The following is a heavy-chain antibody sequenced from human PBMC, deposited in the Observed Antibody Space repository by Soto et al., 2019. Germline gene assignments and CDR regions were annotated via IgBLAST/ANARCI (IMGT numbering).Heavy chain of an antibody. CDR2: VIHIFDTA. Sequence: SVKVSCKASGGTFSSYAISWVRKAPGQGLEWMGGVIHIFDTAKYAQKFQGRVRSTADKSTNTAYMELSSLRSEDTAVYYCARDPGRSATKLRVMQVADGDYYNMYVWGQGTTVTVSS. D-gene: IGHD2-2*01. J-gene: IGHJ6*02. CDR1: GGTFSSYA. V-gene: IGHV1-69*06. CDR3: ARDPGRSATKLRVMQVADGDYYNMYV.